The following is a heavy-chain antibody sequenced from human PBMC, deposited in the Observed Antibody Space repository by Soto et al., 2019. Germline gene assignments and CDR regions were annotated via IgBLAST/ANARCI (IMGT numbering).Heavy chain of an antibody. CDR2: IHSSGST. Sequence: QVQLQASGPGLVKPSETLSLTCTVSGASMNSYHWSWIRQPAGKGLERIGHIHSSGSTNYNPSLKSRVTMSVDTSKNQFSLRLMSLTAADTAVYYCARAQVVAAAGITWFDPWGQGSLVTVSS. CDR1: GASMNSYH. V-gene: IGHV4-4*07. J-gene: IGHJ5*02. D-gene: IGHD6-13*01. CDR3: ARAQVVAAAGITWFDP.